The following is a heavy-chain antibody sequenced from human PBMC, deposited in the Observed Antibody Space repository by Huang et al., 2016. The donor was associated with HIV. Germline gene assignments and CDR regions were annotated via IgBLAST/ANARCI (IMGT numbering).Heavy chain of an antibody. V-gene: IGHV5-51*01. CDR3: ARQGLWLPPTDPFDY. CDR2: IYPGDSDT. CDR1: GYNFDSYW. D-gene: IGHD3-10*01. J-gene: IGHJ4*02. Sequence: EVHLVQSGAEVKEPGESLTISCQASGYNFDSYWIGWVRQMPGKGLEWMGVIYPGDSDTRYDPSFQGQVTIAADQSINTAYRQWSSLKASDTASYFGARQGLWLPPTDPFDYWGQGTPVTVSA.